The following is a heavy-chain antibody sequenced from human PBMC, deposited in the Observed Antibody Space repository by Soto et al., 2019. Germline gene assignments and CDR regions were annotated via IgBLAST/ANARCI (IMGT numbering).Heavy chain of an antibody. J-gene: IGHJ6*02. CDR2: INAGNGNT. CDR3: AEGGSGSYYYYYGMDV. D-gene: IGHD3-10*01. V-gene: IGHV1-3*01. Sequence: ASVKLSCKASGCNITSYAMHWGRLAPGQRLEWMGWINAGNGNTKYSQKFQGRVTITADKSTSTAYMELSSLRSEDTAVYYCAEGGSGSYYYYYGMDVWGQRTTVTVSS. CDR1: GCNITSYA.